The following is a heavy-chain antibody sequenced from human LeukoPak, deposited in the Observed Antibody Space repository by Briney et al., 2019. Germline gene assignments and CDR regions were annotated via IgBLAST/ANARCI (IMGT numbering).Heavy chain of an antibody. J-gene: IGHJ4*02. CDR2: IYSGGST. CDR3: ARAMNVDTAIWSPYYFDY. V-gene: IGHV3-53*01. CDR1: GFTVSSNY. D-gene: IGHD5-18*01. Sequence: PGGSLRLSCAASGFTVSSNYMSWVRQAPGKGLEWVSVIYSGGSTYYADSVKGRFTISRDNSKNTLYLQMNSLRAEDTAVYYCARAMNVDTAIWSPYYFDYWGQGTLVTVSS.